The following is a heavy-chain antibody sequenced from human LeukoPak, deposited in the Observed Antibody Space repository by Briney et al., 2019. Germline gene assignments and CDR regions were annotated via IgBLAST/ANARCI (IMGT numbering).Heavy chain of an antibody. CDR1: GFSFSTYW. Sequence: GGSLRLSCAASGFSFSTYWMNWVRQAPGKGLEWVANIKEDGSEKYYVDSVKGGFTISRDNAKNSLYLQMSSLRADDTAVYYCTRGLTTSPGIDYWGQGTLVTVSS. J-gene: IGHJ4*02. V-gene: IGHV3-7*01. CDR2: IKEDGSEK. D-gene: IGHD4-17*01. CDR3: TRGLTTSPGIDY.